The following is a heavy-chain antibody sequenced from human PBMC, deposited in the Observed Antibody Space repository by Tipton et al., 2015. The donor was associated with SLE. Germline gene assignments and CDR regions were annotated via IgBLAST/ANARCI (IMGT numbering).Heavy chain of an antibody. V-gene: IGHV4-39*07. D-gene: IGHD1-26*01. CDR1: GGSISSSSYY. J-gene: IGHJ4*02. CDR3: AGMSYPREGYFDY. Sequence: TLSLTCTVSGGSISSSSYYWGWIRQPPGKGLEWIGRIYYSGSTYYNPSLKSRVTISVDTSKNQFSLKLRSVTAADTAVYYCAGMSYPREGYFDYWGQGTLVTVSS. CDR2: IYYSGST.